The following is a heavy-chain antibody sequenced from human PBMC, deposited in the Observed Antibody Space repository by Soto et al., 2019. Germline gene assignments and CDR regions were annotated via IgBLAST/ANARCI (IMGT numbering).Heavy chain of an antibody. CDR3: ARSLLDYYDSSGYYYNYFDY. D-gene: IGHD3-22*01. V-gene: IGHV1-18*01. CDR2: ISAYNGNT. J-gene: IGHJ4*02. CDR1: GYTFTSYG. Sequence: QVQLVQSGAEVKKPGASVKVSCKASGYTFTSYGISWVRQAPGQGLEWMGWISAYNGNTNYAQKLQGRVTMTTDTSTSTAYMELRSLRSDDTAVYYCARSLLDYYDSSGYYYNYFDYWGQGTLVTVSS.